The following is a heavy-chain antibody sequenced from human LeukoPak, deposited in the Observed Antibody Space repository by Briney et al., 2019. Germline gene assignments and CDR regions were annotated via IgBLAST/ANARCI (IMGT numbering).Heavy chain of an antibody. Sequence: GGSLRLSCAASGFTFSSYGMHWVRQAPGKGLEWVAVISYDGSNKYYADSVKGRFTISRDNSKNTLYLQMNSLRAEDTAVYYCAKKSRSGCFDYWGQGTLVTVSS. CDR3: AKKSRSGCFDY. V-gene: IGHV3-30*18. J-gene: IGHJ4*02. CDR2: ISYDGSNK. D-gene: IGHD5-12*01. CDR1: GFTFSSYG.